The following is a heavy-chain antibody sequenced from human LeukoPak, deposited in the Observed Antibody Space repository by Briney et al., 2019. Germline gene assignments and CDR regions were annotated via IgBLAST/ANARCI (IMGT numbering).Heavy chain of an antibody. V-gene: IGHV1-69*01. CDR1: GGTFSSYA. CDR2: IIPIFGTA. CDR3: LASPGYCSSTSCYMIDY. D-gene: IGHD2-2*02. J-gene: IGHJ4*02. Sequence: ASVKVCFKASGGTFSSYAISWVRQAPGQGLEWMGGIIPIFGTANYAQKFQGRVTITADESTSTAYMELSSLRSEDTAVYYCLASPGYCSSTSCYMIDYWGQGTLVTVSS.